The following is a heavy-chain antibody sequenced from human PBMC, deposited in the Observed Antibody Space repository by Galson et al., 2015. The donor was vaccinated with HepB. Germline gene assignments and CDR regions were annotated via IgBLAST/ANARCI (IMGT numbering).Heavy chain of an antibody. CDR3: ARVGDYDFWSGYYMGGDAFDI. J-gene: IGHJ3*02. D-gene: IGHD3-3*01. CDR1: GASISSSSYY. Sequence: TLSLTCTVSGASISSSSYYWGWIRQHPGKGLEWIGYIYYSGSTYYNPSLKSRVTMSVDTSKNQFSLKLSSVTAADTAVYYCARVGDYDFWSGYYMGGDAFDIWGQGTMVTVSS. V-gene: IGHV4-31*03. CDR2: IYYSGST.